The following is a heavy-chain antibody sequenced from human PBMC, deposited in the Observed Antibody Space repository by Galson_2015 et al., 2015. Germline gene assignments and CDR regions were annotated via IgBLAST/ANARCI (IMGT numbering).Heavy chain of an antibody. J-gene: IGHJ4*02. CDR2: ISAYNGNT. CDR1: GYTFTSYG. D-gene: IGHD3-10*01. CDR3: ARDYYDSGSYYKGYFDY. Sequence: SVKVSCKASGYTFTSYGISWVRQAPGQGLEWMGWISAYNGNTNYAQRLQGRVTMTTDTSTSTAYMELRSLRSGDTAVYYCARDYYDSGSYYKGYFDYWGQGTLVTVSS. V-gene: IGHV1-18*01.